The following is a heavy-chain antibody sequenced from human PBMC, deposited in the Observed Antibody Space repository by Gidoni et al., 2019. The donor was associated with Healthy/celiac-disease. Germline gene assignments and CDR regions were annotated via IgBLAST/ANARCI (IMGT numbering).Heavy chain of an antibody. V-gene: IGHV1-69*01. CDR2: IIPIFGTA. J-gene: IGHJ4*02. CDR3: ASMVRGAISLGY. D-gene: IGHD3-10*01. Sequence: QVQLLQSGAEVKKPGSSVKVPCKASGGTFSSYAISWVRQAPGQGREWMGGIIPIFGTANYAQKFQGRVTITADESTSTADMELSSLRSEDTAVYYCASMVRGAISLGYWGQGTLVTVSS. CDR1: GGTFSSYA.